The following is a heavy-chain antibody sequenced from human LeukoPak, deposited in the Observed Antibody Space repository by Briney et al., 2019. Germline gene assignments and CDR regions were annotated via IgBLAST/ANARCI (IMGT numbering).Heavy chain of an antibody. CDR1: GGSISSYY. V-gene: IGHV4-59*01. CDR3: ARARYVNSFYAFDI. J-gene: IGHJ3*02. Sequence: KPSEALSLTCTVSGGSISSYYWSWIRLPPGKGLEWIGYLSKSGNTNYSPSLKSRVTIFGDTSKNQFFLKLGSVTAADTAVYYCARARYVNSFYAFDIWGQGTLVTVSS. D-gene: IGHD3-9*01. CDR2: LSKSGNT.